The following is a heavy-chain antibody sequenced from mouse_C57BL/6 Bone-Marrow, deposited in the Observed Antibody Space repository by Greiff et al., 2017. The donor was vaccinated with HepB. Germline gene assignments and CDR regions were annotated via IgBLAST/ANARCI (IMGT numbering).Heavy chain of an antibody. J-gene: IGHJ2*01. CDR1: GYTFTSYW. CDR2: IHPNSGST. CDR3: SKTPYYYGSRGDY. Sequence: QVQLQQPGAELVKPGASVKLSCKASGYTFTSYWMHWVKQRPGQGLEWIGMIHPNSGSTNYNEKFKSKATLTVDKSSSTAYMQLSSLTSEDSAVYYCSKTPYYYGSRGDYWGQGTTLTVSS. D-gene: IGHD1-1*01. V-gene: IGHV1-64*01.